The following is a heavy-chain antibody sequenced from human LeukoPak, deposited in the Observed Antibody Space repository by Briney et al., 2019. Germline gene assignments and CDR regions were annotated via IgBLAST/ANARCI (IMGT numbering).Heavy chain of an antibody. J-gene: IGHJ5*01. CDR2: VNPNSGTA. Sequence: ASVQVSCKASGWPFSTQDINWVRQSTGQGLEWLGWVNPNSGTAGYAQKFQGRVAMTRDSSISTAYLELNSLRSEDTAVYFCATTRRLPLLGFDSWGQGTLVTVSS. D-gene: IGHD2-15*01. CDR1: GWPFSTQD. V-gene: IGHV1-8*01. CDR3: ATTRRLPLLGFDS.